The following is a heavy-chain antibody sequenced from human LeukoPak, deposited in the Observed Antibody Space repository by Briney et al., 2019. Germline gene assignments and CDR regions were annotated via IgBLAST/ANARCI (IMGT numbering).Heavy chain of an antibody. CDR3: AKGAYDYIEMGYFDD. J-gene: IGHJ4*02. CDR2: IIGSSGDT. CDR1: GFRFSNFA. V-gene: IGHV3-23*01. Sequence: GGSLRLSCAASGFRFSNFAMSWVRQAPGKGLGWVSLIIGSSGDTLYADSVKGRFTISRDISKNRLYLQMNSLRVEDTALYYCAKGAYDYIEMGYFDDWGQGTLVTVSS. D-gene: IGHD5-12*01.